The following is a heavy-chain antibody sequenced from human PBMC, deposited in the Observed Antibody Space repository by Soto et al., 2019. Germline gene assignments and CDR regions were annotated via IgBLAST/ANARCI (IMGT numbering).Heavy chain of an antibody. CDR3: AKVSISKSSAVTFDS. V-gene: IGHV3-30*18. J-gene: IGHJ4*02. CDR1: GFTFSTYD. Sequence: QVQLVESGGGMVQPGRSLRLSCTVSGFTFSTYDMHWVRQAPGKGLEWVAVVSYDAGYKNYADSVKGRFTISRDHSKNTLYLQMNGLRPEDTAVYYCAKVSISKSSAVTFDSWGQGTLVTVSS. D-gene: IGHD2-15*01. CDR2: VSYDAGYK.